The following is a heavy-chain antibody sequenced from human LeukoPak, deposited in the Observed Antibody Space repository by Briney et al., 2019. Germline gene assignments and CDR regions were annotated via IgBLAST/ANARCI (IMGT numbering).Heavy chain of an antibody. D-gene: IGHD2-2*01. CDR1: GFTFSSYA. CDR3: ANGGNVVVPAAKYAGYFDY. CDR2: ISGSGGST. V-gene: IGHV3-23*01. J-gene: IGHJ4*02. Sequence: QPGGSLRLSCAASGFTFSSYAMSWVRQAPGKGLEWVSAISGSGGSTYYADSVKGRFTISRDNSKNTLYLQMNSLRAEDTAVYYCANGGNVVVPAAKYAGYFDYWGQGTLVTVSS.